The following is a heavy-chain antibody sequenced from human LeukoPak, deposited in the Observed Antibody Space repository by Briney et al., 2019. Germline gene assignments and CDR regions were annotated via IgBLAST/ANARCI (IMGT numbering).Heavy chain of an antibody. D-gene: IGHD6-19*01. V-gene: IGHV3-7*01. CDR2: IKQDGSEK. CDR3: ASNSDSSGWYYYYFDY. Sequence: GGSLRLSCAASGFTFSSYWMSWVRQAPGKGLEWVANIKQDGSEKYYVDSVKGRFTISRDNAKNSLYLQMNSLRAEDTAVYYCASNSDSSGWYYYYFDYWGQGTLVTVSS. CDR1: GFTFSSYW. J-gene: IGHJ4*02.